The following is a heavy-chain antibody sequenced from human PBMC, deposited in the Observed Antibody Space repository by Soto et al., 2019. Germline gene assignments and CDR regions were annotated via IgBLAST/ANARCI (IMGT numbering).Heavy chain of an antibody. V-gene: IGHV3-33*01. CDR2: IWYDGNTK. CDR3: VRDLGRPKGSLKTDAFHL. CDR1: GFTFRSCG. Sequence: QIQVVESGGGVVQPGRSLRLACAMSGFTFRSCGMHWVRQAPGKGLEWVSVIWYDGNTKYYADSVRGRFTVSRDTFKNILYLQMDNLRAEDTAVYYCVRDLGRPKGSLKTDAFHLWGQGTMVAVSS. J-gene: IGHJ3*01. D-gene: IGHD2-15*01.